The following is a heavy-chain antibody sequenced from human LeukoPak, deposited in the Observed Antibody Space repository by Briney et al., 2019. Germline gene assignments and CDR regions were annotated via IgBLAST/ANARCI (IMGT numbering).Heavy chain of an antibody. Sequence: PGGSLRLPCAASGFTFSSYSTNWVRQAPGKGLEWVSSISSSSSYIYYADSVKGRFTISRDNAKNSLYLQMNSLRAEDTAVYYCATSETWIQLWSGPYYFDHWGQGTLVTVSS. D-gene: IGHD5-18*01. CDR3: ATSETWIQLWSGPYYFDH. V-gene: IGHV3-21*01. CDR2: ISSSSSYI. J-gene: IGHJ4*02. CDR1: GFTFSSYS.